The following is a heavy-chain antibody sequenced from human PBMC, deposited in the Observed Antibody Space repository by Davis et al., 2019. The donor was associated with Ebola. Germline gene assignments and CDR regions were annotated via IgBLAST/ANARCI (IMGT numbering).Heavy chain of an antibody. Sequence: MPSETLSLTCNVSGDSIISSPYYWGLIRQPPGKGLEWIGSIHYSGTTYYSPSLKSRVTISLDTSTNQFSLRLTSVTAADTAVYYCARPRYYYDSSGYYGYWGQGTLVTVPS. J-gene: IGHJ4*02. D-gene: IGHD3-22*01. CDR3: ARPRYYYDSSGYYGY. V-gene: IGHV4-39*01. CDR1: GDSIISSPYY. CDR2: IHYSGTT.